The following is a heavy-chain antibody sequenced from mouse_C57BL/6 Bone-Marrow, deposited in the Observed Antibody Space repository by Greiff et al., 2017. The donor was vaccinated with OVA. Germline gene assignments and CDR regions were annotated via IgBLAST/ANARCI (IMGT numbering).Heavy chain of an antibody. CDR2: IFPRSGNT. V-gene: IGHV1-81*01. CDR1: GYTFTSYG. J-gene: IGHJ2*01. D-gene: IGHD1-1*01. CDR3: ARTAILQRVYYLDY. Sequence: QVQLKESGAELARPGASVTLSCKASGYTFTSYGISWVKQRTGQGLEWIGEIFPRSGNTYYNEKFKGKATLTADKSSSTAYMELRSLTSEDSAVYVGARTAILQRVYYLDYWGQGTTLTVSS.